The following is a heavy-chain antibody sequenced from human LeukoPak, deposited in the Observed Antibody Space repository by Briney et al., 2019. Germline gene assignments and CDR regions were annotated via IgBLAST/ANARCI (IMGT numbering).Heavy chain of an antibody. CDR1: GGTFNNYA. V-gene: IGHV1-69*06. D-gene: IGHD5-12*01. CDR3: ARVSVDIVATITGEEKYYFDN. Sequence: SVKVSCKASGGTFNNYALNWVRQAPGQGLEWMGRTIPIFDTANYAQKFQGRVTITADKSTSTAYMELSSLRSEDTAVYYCARVSVDIVATITGEEKYYFDNWGQGTLVTVSS. J-gene: IGHJ4*02. CDR2: TIPIFDTA.